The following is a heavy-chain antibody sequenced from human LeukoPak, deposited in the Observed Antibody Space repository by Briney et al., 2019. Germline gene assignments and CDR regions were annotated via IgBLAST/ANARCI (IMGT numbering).Heavy chain of an antibody. J-gene: IGHJ5*02. D-gene: IGHD3-10*01. CDR2: INHSGST. V-gene: IGHV4-34*01. Sequence: PSETLSLTCAVYGGSFSGYYWSWIRQPPGKGLEWIGEINHSGSTNYNPSLKSRVTISVDTSKNQFSLKLSSVTAADTAVYYCARGRVKRDTRGVKPNWFDPWGQGTLVTVSS. CDR1: GGSFSGYY. CDR3: ARGRVKRDTRGVKPNWFDP.